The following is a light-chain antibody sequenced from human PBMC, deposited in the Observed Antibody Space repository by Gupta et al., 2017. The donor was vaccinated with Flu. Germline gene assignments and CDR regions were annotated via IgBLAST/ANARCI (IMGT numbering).Light chain of an antibody. Sequence: QSVLTQTPSASGTPGQRVTIPCSGSSSNIGSNSVKWYQQLPGTAPKVLIYSNDQRPSGVPDRFSGSKSGTSASLAISGLQSEDEADYFCAVWDDSPNALVFGGGTRVSVL. V-gene: IGLV1-44*01. CDR1: SSNIGSNS. CDR3: AVWDDSPNALV. CDR2: SND. J-gene: IGLJ3*02.